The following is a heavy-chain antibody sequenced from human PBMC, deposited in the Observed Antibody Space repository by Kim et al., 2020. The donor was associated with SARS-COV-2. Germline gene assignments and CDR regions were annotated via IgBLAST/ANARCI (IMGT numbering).Heavy chain of an antibody. V-gene: IGHV3-21*01. CDR3: AVDPNGPRGYYYYMDV. D-gene: IGHD2-8*01. Sequence: GGSLRLSCAASGFTFSSYSMNWVRQAPGKGLEWVSSISSSSSYIYYADSVKGRFTISRDNAKNSLYLQMNSLRAEDTAVYYCAVDPNGPRGYYYYMDVWGKGTTVTVSS. CDR1: GFTFSSYS. CDR2: ISSSSSYI. J-gene: IGHJ6*03.